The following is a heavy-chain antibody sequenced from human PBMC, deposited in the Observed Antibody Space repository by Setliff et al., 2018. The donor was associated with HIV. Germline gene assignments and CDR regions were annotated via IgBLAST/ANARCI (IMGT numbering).Heavy chain of an antibody. D-gene: IGHD3-3*01. V-gene: IGHV4-59*01. CDR1: GASISTYY. Sequence: SETLSLTCTVSGASISTYYWSWIRQPPGKGLEWIGYIFYSGSSNYNPSLNSRVTMSVDTSKNQFSLNLTSVTAADTAVYYCARDRGSYNFWSGLARGDNWFDPWXQGTLVTVS. CDR3: ARDRGSYNFWSGLARGDNWFDP. J-gene: IGHJ5*02. CDR2: IFYSGSS.